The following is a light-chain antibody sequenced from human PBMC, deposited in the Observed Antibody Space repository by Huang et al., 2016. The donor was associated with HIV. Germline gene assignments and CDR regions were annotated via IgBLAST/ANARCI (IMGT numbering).Light chain of an antibody. Sequence: EIVMTQSPATLSVSPGERATLSCSASQSVSSNLAWYQQKPGQAPRLLIYGASTRATGIPARFSGRGSGTEFTLTISSLQSEDFAVYYCQQYNNWPFTFGPGTKVEIK. CDR2: GAS. J-gene: IGKJ3*01. CDR1: QSVSSN. V-gene: IGKV3-15*01. CDR3: QQYNNWPFT.